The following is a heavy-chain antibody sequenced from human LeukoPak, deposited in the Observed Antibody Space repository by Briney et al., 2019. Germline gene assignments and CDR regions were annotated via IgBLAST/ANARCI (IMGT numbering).Heavy chain of an antibody. V-gene: IGHV3-30*04. Sequence: GGSLRLSCAASGFIFSSYAMHRVRQAPGKGLEWVAVVSYDGINKNYADSVKGRFTISRDNSKNTLYLQMNSLRTEDTAVYYCARGYYYDGSGYCDYWGQGSLVTVSS. CDR3: ARGYYYDGSGYCDY. D-gene: IGHD3-22*01. J-gene: IGHJ4*02. CDR2: VSYDGINK. CDR1: GFIFSSYA.